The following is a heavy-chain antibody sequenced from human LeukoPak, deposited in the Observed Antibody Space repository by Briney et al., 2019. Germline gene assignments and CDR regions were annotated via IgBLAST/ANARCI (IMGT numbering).Heavy chain of an antibody. V-gene: IGHV1-8*01. J-gene: IGHJ4*02. CDR2: MNPNSGNT. CDR1: RHIFAGHE. CDR3: ARVTYGDVDY. D-gene: IGHD2-21*01. Sequence: WDSVKASCKAARHIFAGHEINCVRHSNGQWLEWKGWMNPNSGNTGYAQKFQGRVTMTRNTSISTAYMELSSLRSDDTAVYYCARVTYGDVDYWGKGTLVIVTS.